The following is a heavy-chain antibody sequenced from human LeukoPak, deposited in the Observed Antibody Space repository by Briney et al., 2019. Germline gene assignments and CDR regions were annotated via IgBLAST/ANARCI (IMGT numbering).Heavy chain of an antibody. J-gene: IGHJ6*02. V-gene: IGHV4-30-4*01. CDR3: ARFCGSTSWRSGYYYGIDV. CDR1: GGSISSGDYY. D-gene: IGHD2-2*01. CDR2: IYYSGST. Sequence: KASETLSLTCTVSGGSISSGDYYWSWIRQPPGKGLEWIGYIYYSGSTYYNPSLKSRVTISVDTSKNQFSLKLSSVTAADTAVYYCARFCGSTSWRSGYYYGIDVWGQGTTVTVSS.